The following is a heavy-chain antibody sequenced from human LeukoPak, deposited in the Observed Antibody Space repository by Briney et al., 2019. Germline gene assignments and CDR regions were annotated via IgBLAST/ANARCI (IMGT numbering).Heavy chain of an antibody. CDR2: IYYSGST. CDR1: GGSISSYY. V-gene: IGHV4-59*01. CDR3: ARDRMGYDSSGYYWSGWFDP. Sequence: PSETLSLTCTVSGGSISSYYWSWIRQPPGTGLEWIGYIYYSGSTNYNPSLKSRVTISVDTSKNQFSLKLSSVTAADTAVYYCARDRMGYDSSGYYWSGWFDPWGQGTLVTVSS. J-gene: IGHJ5*02. D-gene: IGHD3-22*01.